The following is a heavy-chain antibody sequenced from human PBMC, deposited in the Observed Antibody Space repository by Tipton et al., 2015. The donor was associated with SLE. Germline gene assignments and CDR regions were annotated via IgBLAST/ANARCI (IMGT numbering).Heavy chain of an antibody. J-gene: IGHJ3*02. Sequence: SLRLSCAASGFTFDDYAMHWVRQAPGKGLEWVSGISWNSGSIGYADSVKGRFTISRDNAKNSLYLQMNSLRAEDTAVYYCAAGPQGHAFDIWGQGTMVTVSS. V-gene: IGHV3-9*01. CDR2: ISWNSGSI. CDR1: GFTFDDYA. CDR3: AAGPQGHAFDI.